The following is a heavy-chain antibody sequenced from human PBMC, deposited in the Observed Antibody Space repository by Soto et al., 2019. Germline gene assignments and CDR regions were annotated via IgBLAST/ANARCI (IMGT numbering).Heavy chain of an antibody. CDR1: GFSLSTTGLS. CDR2: IYWNGDK. V-gene: IGHV2-5*01. Sequence: SGPTVVNPTQTLTLTCTFSGFSLSTTGLSVGWIRQPPGKALEWLALIYWNGDKRHTTSLKNRLTINKDTSKSQVVLTVAALAPVDTTTYYCAHRDYLDSWGTGTLVT. J-gene: IGHJ4*02. CDR3: AHRDYLDS.